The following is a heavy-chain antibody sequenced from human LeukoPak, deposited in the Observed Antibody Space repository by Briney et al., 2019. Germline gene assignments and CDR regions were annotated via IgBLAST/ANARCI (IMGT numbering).Heavy chain of an antibody. CDR3: ARVRLVRGLNYYYYYGMDV. D-gene: IGHD3-10*01. CDR2: IYYSGST. CDR1: GGSISSSSYY. V-gene: IGHV4-39*07. J-gene: IGHJ6*02. Sequence: SETLSLTCTVSGGSISSSSYYWGWIRQPPGKGLEWIGSIYYSGSTYYNPSLRSRVTISGDTSKNQFSLKLISVTAADTAVYYCARVRLVRGLNYYYYYGMDVWGQGTTVTVSS.